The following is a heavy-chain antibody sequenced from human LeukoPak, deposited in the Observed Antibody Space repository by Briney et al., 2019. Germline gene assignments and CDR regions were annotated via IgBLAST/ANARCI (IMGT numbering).Heavy chain of an antibody. CDR2: ISSSSSYI. D-gene: IGHD1-26*01. J-gene: IGHJ2*01. CDR3: ARKTEEGGSYSNYWYFDL. CDR1: GFTFGSYS. Sequence: GGSLRLSCAASGFTFGSYSMNWVRQAPGKGLEWVSSISSSSSYIYYADSVKGRFTISRDNAKNSLYLQMNSLRAEDTAVYYCARKTEEGGSYSNYWYFDLWGRGTLVTVSS. V-gene: IGHV3-21*01.